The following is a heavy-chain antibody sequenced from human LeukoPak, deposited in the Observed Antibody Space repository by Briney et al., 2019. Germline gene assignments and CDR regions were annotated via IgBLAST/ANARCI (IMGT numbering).Heavy chain of an antibody. Sequence: GGSLRLSCAASGFTFSRYAMSWVRQAPGKGLEWVSAITATGGREYYADSVKGRFTISRDNFKNTLYLQMNSLRAEDTAMYYCAKDRVGLATAYGHWGQGTLVTVSP. D-gene: IGHD6-13*01. CDR3: AKDRVGLATAYGH. V-gene: IGHV3-23*01. J-gene: IGHJ4*02. CDR1: GFTFSRYA. CDR2: ITATGGRE.